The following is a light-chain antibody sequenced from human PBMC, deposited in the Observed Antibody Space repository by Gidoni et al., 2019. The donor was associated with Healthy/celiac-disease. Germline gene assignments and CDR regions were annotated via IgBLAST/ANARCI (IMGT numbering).Light chain of an antibody. Sequence: EIVMTQSPATLSVSPGERATLSCRASQRFSSNLAWYQQKPGQAPRLLIYGASTRATGIPARFSGSGSGTEFTLTISSLQSEDCAVYYCQQYNNWPRTFGQXTKLEIK. V-gene: IGKV3-15*01. CDR3: QQYNNWPRT. J-gene: IGKJ2*01. CDR2: GAS. CDR1: QRFSSN.